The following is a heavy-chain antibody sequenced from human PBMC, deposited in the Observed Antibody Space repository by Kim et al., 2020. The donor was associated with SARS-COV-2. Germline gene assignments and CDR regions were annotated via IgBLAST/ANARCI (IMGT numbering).Heavy chain of an antibody. CDR3: AHRAYGSMVKGFDY. CDR2: IYWDDDK. CDR1: GFSLSTSKVG. V-gene: IGHV2-5*02. D-gene: IGHD5-18*01. Sequence: SGPTLVKPTQTLTLTCTFSGFSLSTSKVGVGWIRQPPGKALEWLTLIYWDDDKRYSPSLKSRLTITKDTSKNQVVLTMTNMDPVDTATYYCAHRAYGSMVKGFDYWGQGILVTVSP. J-gene: IGHJ4*02.